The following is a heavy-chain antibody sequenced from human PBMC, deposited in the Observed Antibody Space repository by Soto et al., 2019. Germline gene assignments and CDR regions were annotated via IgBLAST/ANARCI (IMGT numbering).Heavy chain of an antibody. V-gene: IGHV3-23*01. CDR3: EKASCYTSACYVPDS. CDR1: GFTFTTYT. Sequence: EVQLLESGGGLVQPGGSLRLSCAASGFTFTTYTMSWVRQAPGKGLEGVSGISGSGGRTSYADSVQGRFIISRDNPKTTLYLQMNSLASEHKAMYYWEKASCYTSACYVPDSWGQGNLVTVSS. D-gene: IGHD3-10*01. J-gene: IGHJ5*01. CDR2: ISGSGGRT.